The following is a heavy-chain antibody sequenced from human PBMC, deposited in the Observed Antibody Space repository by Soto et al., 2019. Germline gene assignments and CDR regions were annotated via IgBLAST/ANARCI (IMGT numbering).Heavy chain of an antibody. D-gene: IGHD2-15*01. CDR3: ARSSCSGGSCYSGYYYYYYMDV. CDR1: SGSISSSNW. Sequence: PSETLSLTCAVSSGSISSSNWWSWVRQPPGKGLEWIGEIYHSGSTNYNPSLKSRVTISVDKSKNQFSLKLSSVTAADTAVYYCARSSCSGGSCYSGYYYYYYMDVWGKGTTVTVSS. CDR2: IYHSGST. J-gene: IGHJ6*03. V-gene: IGHV4-4*02.